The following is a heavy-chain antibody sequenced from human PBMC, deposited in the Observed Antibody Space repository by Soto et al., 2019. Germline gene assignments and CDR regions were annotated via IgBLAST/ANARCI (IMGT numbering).Heavy chain of an antibody. J-gene: IGHJ3*02. CDR1: GGSFSGYF. D-gene: IGHD3-10*01. Sequence: QVQLQQWGAGLLMPSETLSLTCAVYGGSFSGYFWSWIRQPPGKGLEWIGEINHSGSTNYNPSLKSRVTISVDTSKNQFSLKLSPVTAADTAVYYCARRLLSSRGGAFDIWGQGTMVTVSS. CDR3: ARRLLSSRGGAFDI. CDR2: INHSGST. V-gene: IGHV4-34*01.